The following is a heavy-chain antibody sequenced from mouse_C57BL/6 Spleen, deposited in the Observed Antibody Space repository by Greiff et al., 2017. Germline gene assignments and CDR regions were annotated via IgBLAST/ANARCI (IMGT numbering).Heavy chain of an antibody. CDR3: ARYSPHDGYYWYFDV. V-gene: IGHV3-8*01. D-gene: IGHD2-3*01. Sequence: EVQLQESGPGLAKPSQTLSLTCSVTGYSITSDYWNWIRKFPGNKLEYMGYISYSGSTYSNPSLKSRISITRDTSKNQYYLQLNSVTTEDTATYYCARYSPHDGYYWYFDVWGTGTTVTVSS. J-gene: IGHJ1*03. CDR2: ISYSGST. CDR1: GYSITSDY.